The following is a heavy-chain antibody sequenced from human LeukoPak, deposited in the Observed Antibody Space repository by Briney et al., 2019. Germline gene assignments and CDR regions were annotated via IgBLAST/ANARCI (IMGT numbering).Heavy chain of an antibody. Sequence: SETLSLTCSVSGDSINSNYWSWMRQPPGKGLEWIGYIYYGGSTNYNPSLRSRVSMSVDTSKNQFSLNLSSVTAADTAVYHCARLLAGCPGGRCRAHFDYWGQGTLVTVSS. CDR1: GDSINSNY. V-gene: IGHV4-59*01. D-gene: IGHD2-15*01. CDR3: ARLLAGCPGGRCRAHFDY. J-gene: IGHJ4*02. CDR2: IYYGGST.